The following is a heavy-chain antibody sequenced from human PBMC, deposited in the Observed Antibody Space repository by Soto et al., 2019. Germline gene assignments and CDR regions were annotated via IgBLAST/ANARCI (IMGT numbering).Heavy chain of an antibody. V-gene: IGHV5-10-1*01. J-gene: IGHJ6*02. CDR2: IDPSDSYT. CDR3: ARGEYSSSDRQSMDV. D-gene: IGHD6-6*01. CDR1: GYSFTSYW. Sequence: GESLKISRKGSGYSFTSYWISWVRQMPGKGLEWMGRIDPSDSYTNYSPSFQGHVTISADKSISTAYLQWSSLKASDTAMYYCARGEYSSSDRQSMDVWGQGTTVTVSS.